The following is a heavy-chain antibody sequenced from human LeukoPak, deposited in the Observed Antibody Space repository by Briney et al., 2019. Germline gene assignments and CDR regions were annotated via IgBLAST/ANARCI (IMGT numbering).Heavy chain of an antibody. CDR1: GFTISSNY. CDR2: IYSDGST. J-gene: IGHJ4*02. D-gene: IGHD3-16*01. Sequence: GGSLRLSCAASGFTISSNYMTWVREAPGRGLQWVSVIYSDGSTFYADSVKGRFTISRDSSKNTLYLQMNSLRAEDTAVYYCARDHRIGGSWGQGTLVTVSS. V-gene: IGHV3-53*01. CDR3: ARDHRIGGS.